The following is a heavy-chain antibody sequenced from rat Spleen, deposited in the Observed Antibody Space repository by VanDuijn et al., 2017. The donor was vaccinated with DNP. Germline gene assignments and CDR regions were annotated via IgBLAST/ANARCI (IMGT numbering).Heavy chain of an antibody. D-gene: IGHD4-3*01. Sequence: QVQLKESGPGLVQPSQTLSLTCTVSGFSLTSYHVHWVRQPPGKGLEWISSISSGGDTFYTPSLKSRLSISRDTSKSQVFLKMNSLQTEDTATYYCARDPYNAGFDYWGQGVMVTVSS. J-gene: IGHJ2*01. V-gene: IGHV2S12*01. CDR2: ISSGGDT. CDR1: GFSLTSYH. CDR3: ARDPYNAGFDY.